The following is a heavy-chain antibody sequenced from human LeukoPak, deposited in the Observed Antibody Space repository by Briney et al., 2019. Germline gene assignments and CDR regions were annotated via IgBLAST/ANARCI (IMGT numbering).Heavy chain of an antibody. V-gene: IGHV3-23*01. J-gene: IGHJ4*02. CDR3: AKDPSYSSAHN. D-gene: IGHD6-19*01. CDR1: GFAFSRYA. CDR2: ISGTGGST. Sequence: GGSLRLSCAGAGFAFSRYAMSWVRQAPGKGLEWVSAISGTGGSTYYIDSVKGRFTISRDNSKDTLYLQMNSLRAGDTAVYYCAKDPSYSSAHNWGQGTLVTVSS.